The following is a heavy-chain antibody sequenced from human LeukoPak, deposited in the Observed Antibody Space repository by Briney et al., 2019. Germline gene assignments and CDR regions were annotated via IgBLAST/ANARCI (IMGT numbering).Heavy chain of an antibody. CDR3: ARILGFTLDY. CDR2: SEYSGTTS. J-gene: IGHJ4*02. CDR1: TXTFSSYS. Sequence: PGGSLRLSCAASTXTFSSYSMNWVRQAPGKGLEWVSYSEYSGTTSYYADSVKGRFTVSRDNAKNSLYLQMSSLRDEDTAVYYCARILGFTLDYWGQGTLVTVSS. V-gene: IGHV3-48*02.